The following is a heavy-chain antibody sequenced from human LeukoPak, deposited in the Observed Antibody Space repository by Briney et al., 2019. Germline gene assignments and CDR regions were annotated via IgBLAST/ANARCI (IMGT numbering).Heavy chain of an antibody. J-gene: IGHJ4*02. CDR1: GYTFTNYD. V-gene: IGHV1-2*02. CDR3: ASGPMVRGVPIDY. D-gene: IGHD3-10*01. Sequence: ASVKVSCKASGYTFTNYDINWVRQAPGQGLEWMGWINPNSGGTNYAQKFQGRVTMTRDTSISTAYMELSRLRSDDTAVYYCASGPMVRGVPIDYWGQGTLVTVSS. CDR2: INPNSGGT.